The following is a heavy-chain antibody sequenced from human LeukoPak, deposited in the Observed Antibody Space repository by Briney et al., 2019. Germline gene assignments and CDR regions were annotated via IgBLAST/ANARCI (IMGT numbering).Heavy chain of an antibody. J-gene: IGHJ3*02. V-gene: IGHV4-59*08. CDR3: AKAVVVSTTRLGPFDT. D-gene: IGHD3-22*01. CDR2: IDYSGST. Sequence: PSETLSLTCSVSGGSISSYYWSWIRQPPGKGLEWLGYIDYSGSTNYNPSLKSRITISVDTSKNQFSLKLSSVTAADMAVYYCAKAVVVSTTRLGPFDTWGQGTMVTVSS. CDR1: GGSISSYY.